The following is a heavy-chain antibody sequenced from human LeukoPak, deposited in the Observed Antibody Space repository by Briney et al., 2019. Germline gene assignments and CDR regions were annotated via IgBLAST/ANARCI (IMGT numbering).Heavy chain of an antibody. D-gene: IGHD3-10*01. Sequence: PGGSLRVSCAASGFSFTKYAMDWVRQAPGKGLEWVAIISKDGSMRYYADSVKGRFTISRDDSKSTFYLQMNSLRPEDTAVYYCAKANRDHLSHYYGVDVWGPGTTV. CDR3: AKANRDHLSHYYGVDV. CDR1: GFSFTKYA. V-gene: IGHV3-30*04. J-gene: IGHJ6*02. CDR2: ISKDGSMR.